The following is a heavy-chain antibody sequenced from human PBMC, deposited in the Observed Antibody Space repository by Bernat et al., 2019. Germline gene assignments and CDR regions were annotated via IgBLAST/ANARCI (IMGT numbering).Heavy chain of an antibody. CDR2: IYHSGGT. CDR3: ARGMCSGGSCGYPVDFFDI. D-gene: IGHD2-15*01. J-gene: IGHJ3*02. CDR1: GGSISSDYYS. Sequence: QLQLQESGSGLVKPSQTLSLTCTVSGGSISSDYYSWNWIRQPPGQGLVWIGYIYHSGGTYYSPSLKSRVIISIDRSKNQFSLKLTSVTAADTAVYYCARGMCSGGSCGYPVDFFDIWGQGTMVTVSS. V-gene: IGHV4-30-2*01.